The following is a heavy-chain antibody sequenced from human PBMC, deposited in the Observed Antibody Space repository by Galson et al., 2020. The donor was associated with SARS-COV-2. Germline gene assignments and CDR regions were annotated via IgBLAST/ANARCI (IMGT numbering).Heavy chain of an antibody. D-gene: IGHD3-10*01. CDR2: IYYSGST. CDR3: ARGIYYYGSGSYSNWFDP. V-gene: IGHV4-59*01. Sequence: SETLSLTCTVSGGSISSYYWSWTRKPPGKGLEWIGYIYYSGSTNYNPSLKRRVTISVDTSKTQFSLKLSSVTAADTAGYYCARGIYYYGSGSYSNWFDPWGQGTLVTVSS. J-gene: IGHJ5*02. CDR1: GGSISSYY.